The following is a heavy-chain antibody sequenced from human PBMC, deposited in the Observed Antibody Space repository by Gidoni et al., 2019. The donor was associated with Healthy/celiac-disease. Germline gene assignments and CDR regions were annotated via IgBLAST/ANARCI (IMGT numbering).Heavy chain of an antibody. CDR3: ARADSQYVNAFDI. CDR2: IYSGGST. J-gene: IGHJ3*02. D-gene: IGHD3-10*02. V-gene: IGHV3-53*01. Sequence: EVQLVESGGGLIQPGGSLRLSCAASGFTVSSNYMSWVRQAPGKGLEWVSVIYSGGSTYYADSVKGRFTISRDNSKNTLYLQMNSLRAEDTAVYYCARADSQYVNAFDIWGQGTMVTVSS. CDR1: GFTVSSNY.